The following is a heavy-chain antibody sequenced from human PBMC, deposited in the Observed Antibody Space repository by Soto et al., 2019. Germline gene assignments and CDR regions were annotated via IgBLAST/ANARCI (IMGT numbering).Heavy chain of an antibody. CDR1: GYTFTSYY. Sequence: QVQLVQSGAEVKKPGSSVKVSCKASGYTFTSYYMHWVRQAPGQGLELMGIINPSGGSTSYEQKFQGRVTMTRDTATSTVYMELRSLRSEDTAVYYCARGDGARFWFYYYYGMEVWGQGTTVTVS. V-gene: IGHV1-46*01. CDR3: ARGDGARFWFYYYYGMEV. CDR2: INPSGGST. D-gene: IGHD3-9*01. J-gene: IGHJ6*02.